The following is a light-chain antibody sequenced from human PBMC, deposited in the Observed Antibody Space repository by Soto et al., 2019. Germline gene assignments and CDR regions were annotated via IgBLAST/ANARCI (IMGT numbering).Light chain of an antibody. J-gene: IGKJ1*01. Sequence: EIVLTQSPATLSLPPGERATLSCRASQSVGSSLAWYQQKPGQAPRLLIYDASNRATGIPARFSGSGSGTDFTLTISSLESEDFAVYYCLQRGDWPPLTFGQGTKVEIK. CDR1: QSVGSS. CDR2: DAS. CDR3: LQRGDWPPLT. V-gene: IGKV3-11*01.